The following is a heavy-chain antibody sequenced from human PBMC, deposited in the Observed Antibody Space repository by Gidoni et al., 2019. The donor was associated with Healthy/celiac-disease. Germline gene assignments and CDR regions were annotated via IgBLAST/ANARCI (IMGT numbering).Heavy chain of an antibody. Sequence: QVQLQESGPGLVKPSETLSLTCTVSGGSISSYYWSWIRQPPGKGLEWIGYIDYSGSTNYNPSLKSRVTISVDTSKNQFSLKLSSVTAADTAVYYCARHQASYGDPWRFDPWGQGTLVTVSS. CDR1: GGSISSYY. D-gene: IGHD4-17*01. V-gene: IGHV4-59*08. J-gene: IGHJ5*02. CDR3: ARHQASYGDPWRFDP. CDR2: IDYSGST.